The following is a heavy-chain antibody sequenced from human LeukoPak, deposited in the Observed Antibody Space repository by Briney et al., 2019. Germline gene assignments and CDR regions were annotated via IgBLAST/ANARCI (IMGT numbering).Heavy chain of an antibody. Sequence: GGSLRLSCTASGFTFGDYAMSWVRQAPGKGREGVGFIRSKAYGGTTEYAASVKGRFTISRDDSKSIAYLQMNSLKTEDTAVYYCTRATAVFWSGYPDYWGQGTLVTVSS. J-gene: IGHJ4*02. CDR3: TRATAVFWSGYPDY. CDR2: IRSKAYGGTT. CDR1: GFTFGDYA. V-gene: IGHV3-49*04. D-gene: IGHD3-3*01.